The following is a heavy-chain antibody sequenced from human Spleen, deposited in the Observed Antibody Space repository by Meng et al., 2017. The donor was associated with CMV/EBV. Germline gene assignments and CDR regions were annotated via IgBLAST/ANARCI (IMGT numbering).Heavy chain of an antibody. D-gene: IGHD3-3*01. CDR2: IYYSGST. CDR3: ARWSMYYDFWSGLDY. V-gene: IGHV4-59*01. J-gene: IGHJ4*02. Sequence: WETLSLTCTVSGGSISSYYWSWIRQPPGKGLEWIGYIYYSGSTNYNPSLKSRVTISVDMSKNQFSLKLSSVTAADTAVYYCARWSMYYDFWSGLDYWGQGTLVTVSS. CDR1: GGSISSYY.